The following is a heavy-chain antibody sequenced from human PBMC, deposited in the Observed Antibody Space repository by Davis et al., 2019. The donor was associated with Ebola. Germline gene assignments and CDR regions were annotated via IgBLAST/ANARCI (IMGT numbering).Heavy chain of an antibody. CDR1: GGTFSSYA. CDR3: AGPQDSSSSTFDYYYGMDV. D-gene: IGHD6-6*01. CDR2: IIPIFGTA. V-gene: IGHV1-69*13. J-gene: IGHJ6*02. Sequence: SVKVSCKASGGTFSSYAISWVRQAPGQGLEWMGGIIPIFGTANYAQKFQGRVTITADESTSTAYMELSSLRSEDTAVYYCAGPQDSSSSTFDYYYGMDVWAKGPRSPSP.